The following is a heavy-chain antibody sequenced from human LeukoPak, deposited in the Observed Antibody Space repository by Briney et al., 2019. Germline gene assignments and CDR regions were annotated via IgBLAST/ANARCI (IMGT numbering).Heavy chain of an antibody. V-gene: IGHV4-59*01. CDR2: IYYSGST. CDR1: GGSISSYY. Sequence: SETLSLTCTVSGGSISSYYWSWIRQPPGKGLEWIGYIYYSGSTNYNPSLKSRVTISVDTSKNQFSLKLSSVTAADTAVYYCARYLNNWNYVFNGYLKGVGYFDYWGQGTLVTVSS. D-gene: IGHD1-7*01. J-gene: IGHJ4*03. CDR3: ARYLNNWNYVFNGYLKGVGYFDY.